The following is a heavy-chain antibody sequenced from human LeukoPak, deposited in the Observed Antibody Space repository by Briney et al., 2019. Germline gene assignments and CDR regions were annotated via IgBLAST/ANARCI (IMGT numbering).Heavy chain of an antibody. D-gene: IGHD3-16*01. CDR2: VNHGGDT. CDR1: NGSFSGYY. CDR3: ARAAWNGGGGFDP. V-gene: IGHV4-34*01. J-gene: IGHJ5*02. Sequence: SETLSLTCAVYNGSFSGYYWSWIRQSPEKGLEWIGEVNHGGDTDYNPSLRSRVTISLDTSKNHFSLKLRSVTAADTAIYNCARAAWNGGGGFDPWGQGTLVTVSS.